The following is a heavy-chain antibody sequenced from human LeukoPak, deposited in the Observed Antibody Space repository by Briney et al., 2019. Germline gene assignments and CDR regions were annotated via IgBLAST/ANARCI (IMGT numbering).Heavy chain of an antibody. Sequence: ASVKVSRKASGFTFTSSAMQWVRQARGQRLEWIGWIVVGSGNTNYAQKFQERVTITRDMSTSTAYMELSRLRSDDTAVYYRAREDRGITIFDYWGQGTLVTVSS. D-gene: IGHD3-3*01. J-gene: IGHJ4*02. CDR3: AREDRGITIFDY. CDR2: IVVGSGNT. CDR1: GFTFTSSA. V-gene: IGHV1-58*02.